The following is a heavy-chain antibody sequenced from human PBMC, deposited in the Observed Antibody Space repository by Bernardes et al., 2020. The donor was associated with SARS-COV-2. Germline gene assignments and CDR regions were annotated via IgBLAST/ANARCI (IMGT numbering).Heavy chain of an antibody. J-gene: IGHJ4*02. D-gene: IGHD2-8*01. Sequence: ASVKVSCKASGYTFTGYYMHWVRQAPGQGLEWMGWINPNSGGTNYAQKFQGRVTMTRDTSISTAYMELSRLRSDDTAVYYCARDRCINGVCSPFDFWGQGTLVTVSS. V-gene: IGHV1-2*02. CDR2: INPNSGGT. CDR3: ARDRCINGVCSPFDF. CDR1: GYTFTGYY.